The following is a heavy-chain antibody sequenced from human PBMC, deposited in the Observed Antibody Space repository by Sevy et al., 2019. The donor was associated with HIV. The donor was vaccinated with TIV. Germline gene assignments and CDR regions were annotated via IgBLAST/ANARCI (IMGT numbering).Heavy chain of an antibody. CDR2: ISGSGGST. D-gene: IGHD6-19*01. Sequence: GGSLRLSCAASGFTFSSYAMSWVRQAPGKGLEWVSAISGSGGSTYYADSVKGRFTISRDNSKNTLYLQMNSLRAEDTAGYYCAKVGGRDRKMAVAGPQGYWGQGTLVTVSS. CDR3: AKVGGRDRKMAVAGPQGY. V-gene: IGHV3-23*01. J-gene: IGHJ4*02. CDR1: GFTFSSYA.